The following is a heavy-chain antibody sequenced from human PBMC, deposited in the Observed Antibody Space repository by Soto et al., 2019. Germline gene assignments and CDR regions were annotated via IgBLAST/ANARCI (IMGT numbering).Heavy chain of an antibody. CDR3: ARTFCSGGSCYGAFDI. V-gene: IGHV4-59*01. Sequence: SETLSLTCTVSGGSISSYYWSWIRQPPGKGLEWIGYFYYSGSTNYNPSLKSRVTISVDTSKNQFSLKLSSVNAADTAVYYCARTFCSGGSCYGAFDIWGQGTMVTVS. D-gene: IGHD2-15*01. CDR1: GGSISSYY. J-gene: IGHJ3*02. CDR2: FYYSGST.